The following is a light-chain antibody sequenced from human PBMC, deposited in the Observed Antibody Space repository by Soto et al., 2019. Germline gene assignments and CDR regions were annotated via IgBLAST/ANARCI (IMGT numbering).Light chain of an antibody. V-gene: IGKV3-15*01. CDR1: QSVSSN. CDR3: QQYNNWPRNT. Sequence: EIVLTQSPGTLSLSPGERATLSCRASQSVSSNLAWYQQKPGQAPRLLIYGASTRVTGIPARFSGSGSGTEFTLTISSLQSEDFAVYYCQQYNNWPRNTFGQGTRLEI. CDR2: GAS. J-gene: IGKJ5*01.